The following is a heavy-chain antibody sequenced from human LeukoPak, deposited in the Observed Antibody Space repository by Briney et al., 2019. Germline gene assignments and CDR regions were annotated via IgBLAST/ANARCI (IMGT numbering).Heavy chain of an antibody. CDR1: GYTFTSYG. D-gene: IGHD3-22*01. J-gene: IGHJ4*02. Sequence: ASVKVSCKASGYTFTSYGISWVRQAPGQGLEWMGWISAYNGNTNYAQKLQGRVTMTTDTSTSTAYMELRSLRSDDTAVYYCAREVPYDSSRYFQPFDYWGQGTLVTVSS. CDR2: ISAYNGNT. V-gene: IGHV1-18*01. CDR3: AREVPYDSSRYFQPFDY.